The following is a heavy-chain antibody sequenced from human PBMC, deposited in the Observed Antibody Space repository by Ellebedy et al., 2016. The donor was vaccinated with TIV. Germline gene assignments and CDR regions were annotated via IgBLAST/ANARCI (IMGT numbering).Heavy chain of an antibody. Sequence: MPSETLSLTCTVPGGSISRYYWSWIRPPPGKGLEWIGYIDYSGDTNYNPSLKSRVPISVDTSKNQFALKLNSVTTADTAVYYCARDRRFREVIAARRGDYYYYGMDVWGQGTTVTVSS. CDR3: ARDRRFREVIAARRGDYYYYGMDV. CDR1: GGSISRYY. D-gene: IGHD6-6*01. CDR2: IDYSGDT. V-gene: IGHV4-59*01. J-gene: IGHJ6*02.